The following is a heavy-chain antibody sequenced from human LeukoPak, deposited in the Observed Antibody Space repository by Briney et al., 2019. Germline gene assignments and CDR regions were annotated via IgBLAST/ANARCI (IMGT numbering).Heavy chain of an antibody. CDR2: ISGSGGGT. CDR3: ARAQPFDY. Sequence: GGSLRLSCVASGFTFSNYAMTWVRQVSGKGLEWVSGISGSGGGTYYAASVKGRFTISRDNSKDTLFLQMNSLRAEDTAVYYCARAQPFDYWGQGTLVTVSS. CDR1: GFTFSNYA. J-gene: IGHJ4*02. V-gene: IGHV3-23*01.